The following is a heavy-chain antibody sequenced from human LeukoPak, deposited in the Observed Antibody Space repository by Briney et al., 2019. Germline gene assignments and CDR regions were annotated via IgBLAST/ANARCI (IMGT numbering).Heavy chain of an antibody. V-gene: IGHV4-4*02. J-gene: IGHJ4*02. D-gene: IGHD2-15*01. Sequence: PSGTLSLTCAVSGGSISSSNWWSWVRQPPGKGLEWIGEIYHSGSTNYNPSLKSRVTISIDTSKNQFSLKLSSVTAADTAVYYCARNFPGVGCSGGSCYDYWGQGTLVTVSS. CDR2: IYHSGST. CDR3: ARNFPGVGCSGGSCYDY. CDR1: GGSISSSNW.